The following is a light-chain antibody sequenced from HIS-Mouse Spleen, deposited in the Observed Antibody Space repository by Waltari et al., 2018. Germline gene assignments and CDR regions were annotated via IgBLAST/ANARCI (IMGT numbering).Light chain of an antibody. CDR2: GPS. Sequence: EIVMTQSPATLSVSPGERATLSCRASQSVSSNLAWYQPKPGQAPRLLIYGPSTRATGIPARFSGSGSGTEFTLTISSLQSEDFAVYYCQQYNNWPPYTFGQGTKLEIK. CDR1: QSVSSN. J-gene: IGKJ2*01. V-gene: IGKV3-15*01. CDR3: QQYNNWPPYT.